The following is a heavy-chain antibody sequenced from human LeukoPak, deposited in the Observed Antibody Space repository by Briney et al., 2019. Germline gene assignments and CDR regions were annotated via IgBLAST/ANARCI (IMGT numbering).Heavy chain of an antibody. J-gene: IGHJ5*02. CDR3: ARPVPSRLGWFDP. CDR1: GGSISSYY. V-gene: IGHV4-34*01. CDR2: INHSGST. Sequence: SETLSLTCTVSGGSISSYYWSWIRQPPGKGLEWIGEINHSGSTNYNPSLKSRVSISVHTSKNQFSLKLRSVTAADTAVYYCARPVPSRLGWFDPWGQGTLVTVSS. D-gene: IGHD1-1*01.